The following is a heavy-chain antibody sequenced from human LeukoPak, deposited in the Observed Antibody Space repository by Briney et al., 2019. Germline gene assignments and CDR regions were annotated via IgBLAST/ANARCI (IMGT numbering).Heavy chain of an antibody. CDR3: ARAHCSGRGCYQRYDGFDI. CDR1: GFTFSSYA. J-gene: IGHJ3*02. Sequence: PGGSLRLSCAASGFTFSSYAMSWVRQAPGKGLEWVSSISSNSAYLYYVDSLRGRFTVSRDNAKSSLSLQMNSLRVEDTAVYYCARAHCSGRGCYQRYDGFDIWGQGTVVTVSS. V-gene: IGHV3-21*01. D-gene: IGHD2-15*01. CDR2: ISSNSAYL.